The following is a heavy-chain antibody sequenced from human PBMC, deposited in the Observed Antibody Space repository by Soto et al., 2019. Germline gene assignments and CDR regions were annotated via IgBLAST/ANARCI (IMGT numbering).Heavy chain of an antibody. CDR2: INPSGGST. CDR1: GYTFTSYY. J-gene: IGHJ6*02. V-gene: IGHV1-46*01. CDR3: ASVRGYNYGPRSSYGMDV. D-gene: IGHD5-18*01. Sequence: GASVKVSCKASGYTFTSYYMHWVRQAPGQRLEWMGIINPSGGSTSYAQKFQGRVTMTRDTSTSTVYMELSSLRSEDTAGYYCASVRGYNYGPRSSYGMDVWGQGTTVTVAS.